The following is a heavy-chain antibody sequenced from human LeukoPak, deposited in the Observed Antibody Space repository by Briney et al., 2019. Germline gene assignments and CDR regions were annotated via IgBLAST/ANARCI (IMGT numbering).Heavy chain of an antibody. Sequence: PGGSLRLSCAASGFTVSSNYMSWIRQPPGKGLEWIGSIYYSGSTYYNLSLKSRVTISVDTSKNQFSLKLSSVTAADTAVYYCASGYSYGYDYWGQGTLVTVSS. CDR3: ASGYSYGYDY. D-gene: IGHD5-18*01. J-gene: IGHJ4*02. CDR1: GFTVSSNY. V-gene: IGHV4-39*01. CDR2: IYYSGST.